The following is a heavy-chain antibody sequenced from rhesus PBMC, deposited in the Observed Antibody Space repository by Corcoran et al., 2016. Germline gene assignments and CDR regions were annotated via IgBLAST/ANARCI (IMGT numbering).Heavy chain of an antibody. CDR3: ARDSGYSSGWFGY. V-gene: IGHV4S14*01. J-gene: IGHJ4*01. CDR1: GYSISSGYY. CDR2: FYGSGGSN. D-gene: IGHD6-31*01. Sequence: QVQPQESGPGLVKPSETLSLTCAVPGYSISSGYYWGWIRQPPGKGLEWIGRFYGSGGSNCLNPSLKSRVTLSVDTSKNQFSLKLSSVTAADTAVYYCARDSGYSSGWFGYWGQGVLVTVSS.